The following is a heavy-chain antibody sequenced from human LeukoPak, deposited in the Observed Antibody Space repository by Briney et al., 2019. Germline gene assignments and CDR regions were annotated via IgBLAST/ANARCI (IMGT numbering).Heavy chain of an antibody. CDR3: ARGVRTPDY. J-gene: IGHJ4*02. CDR2: IRIKSSGGTA. V-gene: IGHV3-49*04. D-gene: IGHD4-23*01. CDR1: GFTFGDYT. Sequence: GGSLRLSCTTSGFTFGDYTMTWVRQAPREGLEWVGFIRIKSSGGTAEYAASVKGRFTISRDDSKSIAYLQMNSLNTEDTAVYFCARGVRTPDYWGQGTLVTVSS.